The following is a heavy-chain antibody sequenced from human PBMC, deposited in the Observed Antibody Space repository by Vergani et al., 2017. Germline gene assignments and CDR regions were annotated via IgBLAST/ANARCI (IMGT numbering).Heavy chain of an antibody. J-gene: IGHJ6*03. V-gene: IGHV4-34*01. CDR1: GGSFSGYY. D-gene: IGHD2-15*01. CDR3: ARDRGYCSGGSCYPEDYYYYYRDV. CDR2: INHSGST. Sequence: QVQLQQWGAGLLKPSETLSLTCAVYGGSFSGYYWSWIRQPPGKGLEWIGEINHSGSTNYNPSLKSRVTISVDTSKNQFSLKLSSGTAADTAVYYCARDRGYCSGGSCYPEDYYYYYRDVWGKGTTVRLL.